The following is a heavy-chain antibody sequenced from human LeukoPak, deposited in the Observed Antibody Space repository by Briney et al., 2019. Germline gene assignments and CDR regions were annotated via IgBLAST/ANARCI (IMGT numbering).Heavy chain of an antibody. CDR2: INSNKGTK. CDR3: ARAYYHYSNGYFLGLYSMDV. Sequence: RASVKVSCEASGSTLTNYGFTWVRQAPGQGLEWLGWINSNKGTKQNAARLLGRVTMTTDTSTSTAYMDLSSLQSDDSAVYYCARAYYHYSNGYFLGLYSMDVWGGGTTVTVTS. V-gene: IGHV1-18*01. J-gene: IGHJ6*02. CDR1: GSTLTNYG. D-gene: IGHD5-18*01.